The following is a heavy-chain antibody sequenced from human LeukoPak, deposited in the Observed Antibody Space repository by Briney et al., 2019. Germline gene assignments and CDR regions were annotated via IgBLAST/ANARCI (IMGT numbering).Heavy chain of an antibody. Sequence: ASVKVSCKASGYTFTSYYMHWVRQAPGQGLEWMGIINPSGGSTSYAQKFQGRVTMTWDTSTSTVYMELSSLRSEDTAVYYCARGPSPRYTSSWFNDYWGQGTLVTVSS. D-gene: IGHD6-13*01. CDR2: INPSGGST. J-gene: IGHJ4*02. CDR3: ARGPSPRYTSSWFNDY. V-gene: IGHV1-46*01. CDR1: GYTFTSYY.